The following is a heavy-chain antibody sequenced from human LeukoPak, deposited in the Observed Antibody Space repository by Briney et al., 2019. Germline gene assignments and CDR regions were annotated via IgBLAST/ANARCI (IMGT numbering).Heavy chain of an antibody. CDR3: ARGSTVGATESLGFDY. J-gene: IGHJ4*02. D-gene: IGHD1-26*01. V-gene: IGHV1-2*02. Sequence: ASVKVSCKASGGTFNSYAISWVRQAPGQGLEWMGWINPNSGDTHYAQKFQGRVTMTRDTSISTAYMELSRLRSDDTAMYYCARGSTVGATESLGFDYWGQGTPVTVSS. CDR2: INPNSGDT. CDR1: GGTFNSYA.